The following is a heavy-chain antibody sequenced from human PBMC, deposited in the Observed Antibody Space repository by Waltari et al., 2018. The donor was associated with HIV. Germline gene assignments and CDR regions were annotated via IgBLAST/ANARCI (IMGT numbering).Heavy chain of an antibody. V-gene: IGHV3-30*18. J-gene: IGHJ4*02. CDR1: GFTFINFG. CDR2: ISYDGNNK. Sequence: QVQLVESGGGVVQPGRPLRLSCAAPGFTFINFGMTWVRQAPGKGLEWVAVISYDGNNKYYADSVKGRFTISRDNSKNTTYLQMNSLRAEDTAVYYCAKAVGATQRGYFDYWGQGTLVTVSS. CDR3: AKAVGATQRGYFDY. D-gene: IGHD1-26*01.